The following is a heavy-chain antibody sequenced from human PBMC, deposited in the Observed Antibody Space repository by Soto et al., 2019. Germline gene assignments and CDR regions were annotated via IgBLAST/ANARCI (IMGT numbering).Heavy chain of an antibody. J-gene: IGHJ4*02. D-gene: IGHD2-15*01. CDR1: GGTFSSYA. Sequence: SVKVSCKASGGTFSSYAISWGRQAPGHGLEWMGGIIPIFGTANYAQKFQGRVTITADESTSTAYMELSSLRSEDTAVYYCARDLGCRGGSCSSSSGWGQGTLVNSPQ. V-gene: IGHV1-69*13. CDR2: IIPIFGTA. CDR3: ARDLGCRGGSCSSSSG.